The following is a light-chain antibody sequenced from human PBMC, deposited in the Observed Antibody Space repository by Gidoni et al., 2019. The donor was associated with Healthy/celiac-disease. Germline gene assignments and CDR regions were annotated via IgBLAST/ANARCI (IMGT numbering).Light chain of an antibody. CDR2: GAS. V-gene: IGKV3-20*01. CDR1: QSVSSSY. CDR3: QQYGSSPWT. Sequence: LSCRASQSVSSSYLAWYQQKPGQAPRLLIYGASSRATGIPDRFSGCGSGTDFTLTISRLEPEDFAVYYCQQYGSSPWTFGQGTKVEIK. J-gene: IGKJ1*01.